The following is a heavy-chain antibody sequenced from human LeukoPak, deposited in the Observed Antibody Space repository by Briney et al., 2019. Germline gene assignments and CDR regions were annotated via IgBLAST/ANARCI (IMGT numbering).Heavy chain of an antibody. V-gene: IGHV3-23*01. CDR1: GFTFSSYA. D-gene: IGHD6-19*01. CDR2: ISDSGGNT. Sequence: GGSLRLSCAASGFTFSSYAMCWVRQAPGKGLEWVSVISDSGGNTYYADSVKGRFTISRDNSKNMLYLQMNSMRVEDTAVYYCSKARFGSGWYDNWGQGTLVTVSS. J-gene: IGHJ5*02. CDR3: SKARFGSGWYDN.